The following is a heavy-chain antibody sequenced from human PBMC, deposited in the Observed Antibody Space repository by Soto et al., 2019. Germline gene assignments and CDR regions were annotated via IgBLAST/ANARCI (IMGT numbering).Heavy chain of an antibody. D-gene: IGHD3-3*01. J-gene: IGHJ5*02. V-gene: IGHV4-34*01. CDR2: INHSGST. Sequence: KPSSTXSVTCSVYVVSFVVYYWSLIRHPPGKGLEWIGEINHSGSTNYNPSLKSRVTISVDTSKNQFSLKMRSVTAADTAVYYCARVRGHYYDSWSGTQRWFETWGQGTLVTV. CDR1: VVSFVVYY. CDR3: ARVRGHYYDSWSGTQRWFET.